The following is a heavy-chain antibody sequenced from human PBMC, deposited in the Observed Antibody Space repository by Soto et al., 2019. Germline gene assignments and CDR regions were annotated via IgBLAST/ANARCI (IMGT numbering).Heavy chain of an antibody. CDR3: AAGGTRWLHSPFDY. J-gene: IGHJ4*02. V-gene: IGHV1-24*01. Sequence: QVQLLQSGAEVKKPGASVKVSCKVSGHTLPEYSLHGWRQPLGRGLGWMGGFDPEVVETIFAQKFQGRVTMTEDTSTDSTYMELTSLRSEDTAVYYCAAGGTRWLHSPFDYWGQGTLVTISS. CDR1: GHTLPEYS. CDR2: FDPEVVET. D-gene: IGHD1-1*01.